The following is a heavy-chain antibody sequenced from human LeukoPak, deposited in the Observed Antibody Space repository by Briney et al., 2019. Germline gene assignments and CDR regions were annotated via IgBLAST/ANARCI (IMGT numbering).Heavy chain of an antibody. CDR3: VRDQSYYDY. V-gene: IGHV3-7*01. Sequence: GGSLRLSCAASGFTSGFTFSNYWMSWVRQAPGKGLEWVANINQDGSEIYYVDSVKGRFTISRDNAKNPLYLQMNRLRVEDMAVYYCVRDQSYYDYWGQGTLVTVSS. J-gene: IGHJ4*02. CDR2: INQDGSEI. CDR1: GFTFSNYW.